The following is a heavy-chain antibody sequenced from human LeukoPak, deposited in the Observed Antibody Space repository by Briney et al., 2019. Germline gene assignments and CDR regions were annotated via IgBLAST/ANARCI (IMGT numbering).Heavy chain of an antibody. Sequence: PGGSLRLSCAASGFTFSSYAMHWVRQAPGKGLEWVAVISYDGSNKYYADSVKGRFTISRDNSKNTLYLQMNSLRAEDTAVYYCARDRQVSGYSTRSGGFDYWGQGTLVTVSS. CDR3: ARDRQVSGYSTRSGGFDY. D-gene: IGHD6-13*01. J-gene: IGHJ4*02. CDR2: ISYDGSNK. CDR1: GFTFSSYA. V-gene: IGHV3-30-3*01.